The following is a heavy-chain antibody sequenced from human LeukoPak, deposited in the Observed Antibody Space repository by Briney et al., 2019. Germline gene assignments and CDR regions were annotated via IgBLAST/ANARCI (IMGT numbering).Heavy chain of an antibody. J-gene: IGHJ4*02. CDR1: GYTFTSYG. D-gene: IGHD3-3*01. CDR3: AREMRDYDFWSGYLDY. V-gene: IGHV1-18*01. CDR2: ISAYNGNT. Sequence: GASVKVSCKASGYTFTSYGISWVRQAPGQGLEWMGWISAYNGNTNYAQKLQGRVTMTTDTSTSTACMELRSLRSDDTAVYYCAREMRDYDFWSGYLDYWGQGTLVTVSS.